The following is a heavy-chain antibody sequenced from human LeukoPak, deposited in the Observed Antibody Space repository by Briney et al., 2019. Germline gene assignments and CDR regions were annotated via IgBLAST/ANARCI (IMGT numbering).Heavy chain of an antibody. CDR3: ASSAYESSGYGGYYMDV. V-gene: IGHV4-38-2*02. Sequence: SETLSLTCTVSGYSISSNYYWGWIRQPPGKGLEWIGNIYHSGSTFYNPSLKSRVTISVDTSKNQFSLKLSSVTAADTAVYYCASSAYESSGYGGYYMDVWGKGTTVTVSS. D-gene: IGHD3-22*01. J-gene: IGHJ6*03. CDR2: IYHSGST. CDR1: GYSISSNYY.